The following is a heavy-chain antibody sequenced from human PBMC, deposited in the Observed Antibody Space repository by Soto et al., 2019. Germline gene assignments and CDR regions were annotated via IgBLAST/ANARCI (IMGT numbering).Heavy chain of an antibody. Sequence: SETLSLTCTVSGGSISSGGYYWSWIRQHPGKGLEWIGYIYYSGSTYYNPSLKSRVTISVDTSKNQFSLKLSSVTAADTAVYYCAREETRRSSYYFDYWGQGTLVTVSS. CDR2: IYYSGST. V-gene: IGHV4-31*03. CDR1: GGSISSGGYY. CDR3: AREETRRSSYYFDY. J-gene: IGHJ4*02. D-gene: IGHD6-13*01.